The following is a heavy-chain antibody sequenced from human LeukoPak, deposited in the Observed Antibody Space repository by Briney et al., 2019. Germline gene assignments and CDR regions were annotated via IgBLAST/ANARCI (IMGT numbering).Heavy chain of an antibody. Sequence: GGSLRLSCAASGFTFSSYAMSWVRQAPGKGLEWVSAIGGSGGSTYYADSVKGRFTISRDNSKNTLYLQMNSLRAEDTAVYYCAKASSQIAVAGTVDYWGQGTLVTVSS. CDR1: GFTFSSYA. CDR3: AKASSQIAVAGTVDY. CDR2: IGGSGGST. J-gene: IGHJ4*02. V-gene: IGHV3-23*01. D-gene: IGHD6-19*01.